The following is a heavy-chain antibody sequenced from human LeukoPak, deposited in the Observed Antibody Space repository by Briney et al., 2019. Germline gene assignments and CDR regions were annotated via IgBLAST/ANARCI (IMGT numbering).Heavy chain of an antibody. CDR1: GFNFSSYA. D-gene: IGHD3-16*01. CDR2: ISGSGDST. Sequence: GGSLRLSCAASGFNFSSYAMSWVRQAPGKGLEWVSSISGSGDSTHYADSVKGRFTISRDNSKNTLYLQMNSLRAEDTAVYFCAEDHYHWGSYWGQGTLVTVAS. V-gene: IGHV3-23*01. J-gene: IGHJ4*02. CDR3: AEDHYHWGSY.